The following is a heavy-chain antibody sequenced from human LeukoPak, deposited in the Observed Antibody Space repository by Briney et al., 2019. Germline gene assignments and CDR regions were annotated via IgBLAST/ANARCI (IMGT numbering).Heavy chain of an antibody. J-gene: IGHJ4*02. V-gene: IGHV4-59*01. CDR3: ARVVIAARPYFDY. CDR1: GVSISSYY. CDR2: IYYSGST. Sequence: KPSETLSLTCTVSGVSISSYYWSWIRQPPGKGLEWIGYIYYSGSTNYNPSLKSRVTISADTSKNQFSLKLSSVTAADTAVYYCARVVIAARPYFDYWGQGTLVTVSS. D-gene: IGHD6-6*01.